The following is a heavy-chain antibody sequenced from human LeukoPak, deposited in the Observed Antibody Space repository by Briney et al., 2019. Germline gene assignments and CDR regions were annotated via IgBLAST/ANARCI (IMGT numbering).Heavy chain of an antibody. CDR1: GFTFDDYA. D-gene: IGHD2-21*02. J-gene: IGHJ2*01. V-gene: IGHV3-9*01. CDR2: ISYNSDTI. Sequence: GGSLRLSCAASGFTFDDYAMHWVRQAPGKGLEWVSGISYNSDTIAYTDSVKGRFTISRDNAKNSLYLQMNSLRAEDTALYYCAKDYCGGDCYSGGYFYLWGRGTLVTVSS. CDR3: AKDYCGGDCYSGGYFYL.